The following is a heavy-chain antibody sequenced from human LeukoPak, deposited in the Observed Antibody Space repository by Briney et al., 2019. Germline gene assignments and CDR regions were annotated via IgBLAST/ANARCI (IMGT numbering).Heavy chain of an antibody. Sequence: ASVKVSCKASGYTFTSYDINWVRRATGQGLEWMGWMNPNSGNTGYAQKFQGRVTITRNTSISTAYMELSSLRSEDTAVYYCARGLLSGSSWYHLDYWGQGTLVTVSS. V-gene: IGHV1-8*03. D-gene: IGHD6-13*01. CDR3: ARGLLSGSSWYHLDY. CDR1: GYTFTSYD. J-gene: IGHJ4*02. CDR2: MNPNSGNT.